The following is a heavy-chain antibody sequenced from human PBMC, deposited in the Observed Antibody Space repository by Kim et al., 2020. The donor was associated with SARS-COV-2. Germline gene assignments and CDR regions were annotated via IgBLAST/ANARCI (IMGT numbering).Heavy chain of an antibody. D-gene: IGHD3-22*01. CDR3: ARVNYYDSSGYYYGYYYYYYGMDV. CDR1: GGSISSYY. CDR2: IYYSGST. V-gene: IGHV4-59*01. J-gene: IGHJ6*02. Sequence: SETLSLTCTVSGGSISSYYWSWIRQPPGKGLEWIGYIYYSGSTNYNPSLKSRVTISVDTSKNQFSLKLSSVTAADTAVYYCARVNYYDSSGYYYGYYYYYYGMDVWGQGTTVTVSS.